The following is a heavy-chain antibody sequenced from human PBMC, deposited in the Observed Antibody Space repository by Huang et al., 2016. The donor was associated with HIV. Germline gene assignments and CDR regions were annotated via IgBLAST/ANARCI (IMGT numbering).Heavy chain of an antibody. D-gene: IGHD2-21*02. CDR3: ARLAYCAGDCYSGHYYFDY. CDR1: GGSISSSCYY. V-gene: IGHV4-39*01. CDR2: IYYSGST. J-gene: IGHJ4*02. Sequence: QLQLQESGPGLVKPSETLSLTCTVSGGSISSSCYYWGWIRQPPGKGRQWIANIYYSGSTYYSPSLKSRVTISVDTSKNKFALRLSSVTAADTAVYYCARLAYCAGDCYSGHYYFDYWGQGTLVTVSS.